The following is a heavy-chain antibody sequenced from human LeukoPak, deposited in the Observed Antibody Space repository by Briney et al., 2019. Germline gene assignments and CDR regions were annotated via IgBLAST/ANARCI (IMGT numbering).Heavy chain of an antibody. J-gene: IGHJ4*02. CDR1: GFTFSDYY. V-gene: IGHV3-11*06. CDR2: ISSSSSYT. D-gene: IGHD3-10*01. CDR3: ARKARGVFTPMDY. Sequence: AGGSLRLSCAAPGFTFSDYYMSWIRQAPGKGLEWASYISSSSSYTNYADSVKGRFTISRDNAKNSLYLQMNSLRAEDTAVYYCARKARGVFTPMDYWGQGTLVTVSS.